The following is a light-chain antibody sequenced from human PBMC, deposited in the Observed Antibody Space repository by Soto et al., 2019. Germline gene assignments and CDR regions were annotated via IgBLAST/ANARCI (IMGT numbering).Light chain of an antibody. J-gene: IGKJ4*01. V-gene: IGKV1-9*01. CDR3: QQLNSYPLT. CDR2: AAS. Sequence: QLTQSPSSLSASVGDRVTITCRASQGISSYLAWHQQKPGKAPKLLIYAASTLQSGVPSRFSGSGSGTDFTLTISSLQPEDIATYYCQQLNSYPLTFGGGTKVEIK. CDR1: QGISSY.